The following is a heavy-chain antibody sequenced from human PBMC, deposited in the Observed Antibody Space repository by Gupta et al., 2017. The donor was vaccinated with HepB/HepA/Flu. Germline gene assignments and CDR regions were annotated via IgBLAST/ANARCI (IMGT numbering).Heavy chain of an antibody. J-gene: IGHJ4*02. D-gene: IGHD2-15*01. V-gene: IGHV4-39*01. CDR2: SSYNGVT. CDR1: GGSTSSSKYS. Sequence: QVQLQESGPGLVKPSGTLSLTCTVSGGSTSSSKYSWGWIRQPPGKGLEWIGTSSYNGVTFDKPSIKSRLTGSMDRSKNQFALKRDSVTAADTAVYFCARQWVVPAPWAQFDHWGQGMLVTVSS. CDR3: ARQWVVPAPWAQFDH.